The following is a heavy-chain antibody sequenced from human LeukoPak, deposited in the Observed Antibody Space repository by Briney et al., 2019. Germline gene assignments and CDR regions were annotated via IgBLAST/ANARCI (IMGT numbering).Heavy chain of an antibody. CDR3: ARRYDFWSGYQNDY. D-gene: IGHD3-3*01. CDR2: INSDGSST. J-gene: IGHJ4*02. Sequence: GGSQRLSCAASGFTFSSYWMHWVRQAPGKGLVWVSRINSDGSSTSYADSVKGRFTISRDNAKNTLYLQMNSLRAEDTAVYYCARRYDFWSGYQNDYWGQGTLVTVSS. CDR1: GFTFSSYW. V-gene: IGHV3-74*01.